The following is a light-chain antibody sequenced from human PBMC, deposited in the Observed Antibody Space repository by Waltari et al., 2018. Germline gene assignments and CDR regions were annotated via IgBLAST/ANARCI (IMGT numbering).Light chain of an antibody. V-gene: IGKV3-20*01. Sequence: ENVLTQSPGTLSLSPGERATLSCRASQGVFSNYLALYQQKPCQAPRVLIYGASSRAPGIPGRFSGSASGTDFTLTISRLEPEDFAVYYCQQYGISYAFGQGTRLEIK. CDR3: QQYGISYA. CDR1: QGVFSNY. CDR2: GAS. J-gene: IGKJ2*01.